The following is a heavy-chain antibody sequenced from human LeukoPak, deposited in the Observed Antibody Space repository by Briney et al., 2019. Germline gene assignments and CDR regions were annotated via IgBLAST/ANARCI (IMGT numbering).Heavy chain of an antibody. D-gene: IGHD3-10*01. CDR1: GGSISSSSYY. V-gene: IGHV4-39*01. CDR2: IYYSGST. J-gene: IGHJ4*02. Sequence: SETLSLTCTVSGGSISSSSYYWGWIRQPPGKGLEWIGSIYYSGSTYYNPSLKSRVTISVDTSKNQFSLKLSSVTAADTAVYYCARWFRDSLDYWGQGTLVTVSS. CDR3: ARWFRDSLDY.